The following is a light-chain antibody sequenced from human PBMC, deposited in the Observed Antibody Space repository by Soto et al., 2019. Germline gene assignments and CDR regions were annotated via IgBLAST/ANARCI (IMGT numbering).Light chain of an antibody. J-gene: IGKJ1*01. CDR2: KVS. CDR3: MQGAHWPPT. Sequence: DVAMTQSPVSLPVTLGQPASISCRSSQSLVHSDGNTSMIWFLQRPGLSPRRLTYKVSTRDSGVPDIISGSGSSTDFTLKISRVEDEDVGVYYCMQGAHWPPTFGQGTRVEI. CDR1: QSLVHSDGNTS. V-gene: IGKV2-30*02.